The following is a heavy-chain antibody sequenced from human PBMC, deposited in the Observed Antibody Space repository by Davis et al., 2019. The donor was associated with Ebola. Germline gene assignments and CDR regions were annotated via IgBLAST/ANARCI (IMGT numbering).Heavy chain of an antibody. Sequence: PSETLSLTCAVYGGSFSGYYWSWIRQPPGKGLEWIGYIYYSGSTNYNPSLKSRVAISVDTSKNQFSLKLSSVTAADTAVYYCAREGTSSENWFDPWGQGTLVTVSS. J-gene: IGHJ5*02. V-gene: IGHV4-59*01. CDR3: AREGTSSENWFDP. CDR1: GGSFSGYY. CDR2: IYYSGST.